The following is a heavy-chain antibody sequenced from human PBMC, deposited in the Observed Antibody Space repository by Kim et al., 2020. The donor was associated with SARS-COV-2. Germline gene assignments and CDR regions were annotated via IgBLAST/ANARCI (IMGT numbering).Heavy chain of an antibody. J-gene: IGHJ6*03. CDR1: GDSISSNSYY. Sequence: SETLSLTCSVSGDSISSNSYYWGWIRQPPGKGLEWIGNVHYSGSTFYNPSLRSRLTMSVDTSKNQFSLKLRSVTAADTAASVCAGVYFYYYIDVGGRGT. CDR3: AGVYFYYYIDV. V-gene: IGHV4-39*01. CDR2: VHYSGST.